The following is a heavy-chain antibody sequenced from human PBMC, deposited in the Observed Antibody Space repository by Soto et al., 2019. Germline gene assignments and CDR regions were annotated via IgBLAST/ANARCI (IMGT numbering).Heavy chain of an antibody. CDR2: VYHSGST. CDR1: GDSIRGGGHY. D-gene: IGHD7-27*01. V-gene: IGHV4-31*03. J-gene: IGHJ4*03. CDR3: ARDTGLAPTVWGY. Sequence: QVQLQESGPGLVKPSQTPSLTCSVSGDSIRGGGHYWNWIRQFPGKGLEWIGFVYHSGSTYYNPSLRGRLTISIDTSKNQFSLRLISVTAADTALYYCARDTGLAPTVWGYWGHGTQVTVSS.